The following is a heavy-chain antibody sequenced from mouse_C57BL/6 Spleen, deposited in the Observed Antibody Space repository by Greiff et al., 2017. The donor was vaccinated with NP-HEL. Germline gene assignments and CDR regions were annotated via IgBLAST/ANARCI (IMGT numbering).Heavy chain of an antibody. V-gene: IGHV1-55*01. CDR3: ARSERIYYGNYLDY. J-gene: IGHJ2*01. CDR2: IYPGSGST. Sequence: QVQLQQPGAELVKPGASVKMSCKASGYTFTSYWITWVKQRPGQGLEWIGDIYPGSGSTNYNEKFKSKATLTVDTSSSTAYMQLSSLTSEDSAVYYCARSERIYYGNYLDYWGQGTTLTVSS. CDR1: GYTFTSYW. D-gene: IGHD2-1*01.